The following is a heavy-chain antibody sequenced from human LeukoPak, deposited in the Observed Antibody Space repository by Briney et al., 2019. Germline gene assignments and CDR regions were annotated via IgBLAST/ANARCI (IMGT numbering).Heavy chain of an antibody. CDR3: ARDLRLRTTVTTALGY. Sequence: GRSLRLSCAASGFTFSSYGMHWIRQAPGKGLEWVAVIWYDGSNKYYADSVKGRFTISRDNSKNTLYLQMNSLRAEDTAVYYCARDLRLRTTVTTALGYWGQGTLVTVSS. CDR2: IWYDGSNK. V-gene: IGHV3-33*01. CDR1: GFTFSSYG. J-gene: IGHJ4*02. D-gene: IGHD4-11*01.